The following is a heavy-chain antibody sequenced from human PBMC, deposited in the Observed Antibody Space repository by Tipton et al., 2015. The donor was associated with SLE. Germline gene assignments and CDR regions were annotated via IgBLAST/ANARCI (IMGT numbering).Heavy chain of an antibody. J-gene: IGHJ3*02. V-gene: IGHV4-31*02. Sequence: LRLSCAVSGGSISSGDCYWSWIRQHPGKGLEWIGYVYYSGNTYYNPSLKSRVTISVDTSKNQFSPKLSSVTAADTAVYYCASYGGNADAFDIWGQGTMVTVSS. CDR3: ASYGGNADAFDI. CDR2: VYYSGNT. D-gene: IGHD4-23*01. CDR1: GGSISSGDCY.